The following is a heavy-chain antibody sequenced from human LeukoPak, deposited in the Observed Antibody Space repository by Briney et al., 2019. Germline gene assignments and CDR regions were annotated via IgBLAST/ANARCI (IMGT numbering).Heavy chain of an antibody. J-gene: IGHJ4*02. CDR1: GFTFSDYY. CDR2: ISSSGSTI. V-gene: IGHV3-11*01. Sequence: GGSLRLSCAASGFTFSDYYMSWIRQAPGKGLEWVSYISSSGSTIYYADSVKGRFTISRDNSKNTLYLQMNSLRAEDTAVYYCAKEEAYYYDSSGYCLDYWGQGTLVTVSS. CDR3: AKEEAYYYDSSGYCLDY. D-gene: IGHD3-22*01.